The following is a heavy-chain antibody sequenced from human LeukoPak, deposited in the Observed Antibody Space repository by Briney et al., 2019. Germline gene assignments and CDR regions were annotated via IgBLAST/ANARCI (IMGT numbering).Heavy chain of an antibody. J-gene: IGHJ6*03. Sequence: KPSETLSLTCTVSGGSIRSYYWSWIRPPPGKGLEWIGYIHYSGSTNYNPSLKSRVTISVDTSKNQFSLKLSSVTAADTAVYYCARVEEGYGSGRRENYFYYYMDVWGKGTTVTISS. CDR3: ARVEEGYGSGRRENYFYYYMDV. V-gene: IGHV4-59*01. CDR1: GGSIRSYY. CDR2: IHYSGST. D-gene: IGHD3-10*01.